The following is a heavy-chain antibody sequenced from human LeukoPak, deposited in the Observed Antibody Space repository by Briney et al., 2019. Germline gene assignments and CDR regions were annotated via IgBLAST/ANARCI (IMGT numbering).Heavy chain of an antibody. D-gene: IGHD1-26*01. CDR1: GFAVSRNY. CDR3: ARDRGVGMTLGLVY. J-gene: IGHJ4*02. Sequence: GGSLRLSCTVSGFAVSRNYMTWVRQAPGKGLEWTSVIYSGGSTYYADSVKGRFTVSRDNSKNTVYLQMNSLTVEDTAVYFCARDRGVGMTLGLVYWGQGTLVTVSS. CDR2: IYSGGST. V-gene: IGHV3-53*01.